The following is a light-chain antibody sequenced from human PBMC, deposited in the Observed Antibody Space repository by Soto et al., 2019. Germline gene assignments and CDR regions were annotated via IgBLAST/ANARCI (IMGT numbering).Light chain of an antibody. Sequence: QSALTQPASVSGSPGQSITFSCTGTSSDIGVYNYVSWYQQHPGKAPKLMIYEVNNRPSGVSNRFSGSKSGNTASLTISGLQAEDEADYYCSSYTSSSTLGVFGTGTKLTVL. CDR3: SSYTSSSTLGV. CDR1: SSDIGVYNY. CDR2: EVN. J-gene: IGLJ1*01. V-gene: IGLV2-14*01.